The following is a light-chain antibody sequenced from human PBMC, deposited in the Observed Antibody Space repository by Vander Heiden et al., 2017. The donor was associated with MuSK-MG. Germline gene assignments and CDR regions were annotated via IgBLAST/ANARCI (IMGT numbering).Light chain of an antibody. J-gene: IGLJ2*01. Sequence: QSALTQPAPVSVSPGPSITIPCTGSSSDVGASTFLPWYQQHPGKAPKHRIYDVSNRPSGVTNRCTGSKSGNTASLTISGLQAEDEADYYCNSYTTSGHVIFGGGTKLTVL. CDR1: SSDVGASTF. CDR2: DVS. V-gene: IGLV2-14*03. CDR3: NSYTTSGHVI.